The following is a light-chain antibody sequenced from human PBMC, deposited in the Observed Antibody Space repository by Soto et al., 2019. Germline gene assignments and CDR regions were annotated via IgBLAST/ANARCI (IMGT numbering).Light chain of an antibody. CDR2: DVS. J-gene: IGLJ1*01. CDR1: SSDVGGYNY. Sequence: QSVLTQPASVSGSPGQSITISCTGSSSDVGGYNYVSWYQQHPGKAPKLMIYDVSNRPSGVSNRFSGSKSGNTASLTIAGLQAEDEADYCCCSKTSSSTYVFGTGTKVTVL. CDR3: CSKTSSSTYV. V-gene: IGLV2-14*01.